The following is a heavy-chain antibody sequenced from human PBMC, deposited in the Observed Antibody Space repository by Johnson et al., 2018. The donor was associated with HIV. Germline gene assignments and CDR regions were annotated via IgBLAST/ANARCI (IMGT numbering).Heavy chain of an antibody. Sequence: QLMESGGGLVKPGGSLRLSCAASGFTFSDYYMNCVRQAPVNGLELVGQVNPNGGSTYLIDSGKDRFNISRDNAKNTLHLQMNSLKTEDTAVYYCTTEVYRMTAFDIWGQGTVVIVSS. CDR1: GFTFSDYY. J-gene: IGHJ3*02. CDR2: VNPNGGST. CDR3: TTEVYRMTAFDI. V-gene: IGHV3-25*04. D-gene: IGHD2/OR15-2a*01.